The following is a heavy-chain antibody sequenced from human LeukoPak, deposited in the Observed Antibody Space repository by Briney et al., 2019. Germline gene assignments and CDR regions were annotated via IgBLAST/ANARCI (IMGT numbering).Heavy chain of an antibody. V-gene: IGHV3-7*01. D-gene: IGHD6-13*01. CDR2: IKQDGSEK. J-gene: IGHJ5*02. Sequence: GGSLRLSCAASGFTFSSYWMSWVRQAPWKGLEWVANIKQDGSEKYYVDSVKGRFTISRDNAKNSLYLQMNSLRAEDTAVYYRARTSSSWSYNWFDPWGQGTLVTVSS. CDR1: GFTFSSYW. CDR3: ARTSSSWSYNWFDP.